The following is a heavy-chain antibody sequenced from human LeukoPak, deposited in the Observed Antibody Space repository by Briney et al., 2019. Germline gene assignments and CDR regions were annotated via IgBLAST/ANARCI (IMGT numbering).Heavy chain of an antibody. J-gene: IGHJ2*01. CDR3: AGTMVAHDYSSPYWYFDL. CDR1: GGSISSYY. CDR2: IYYSGST. V-gene: IGHV4-59*01. Sequence: SETLSLTCTVSGGSISSYYWSWIRQPPGKGLEWIGYIYYSGSTNYNPSLKSRVTISVDTSKNQFSLKLSSVTAADTAVYYCAGTMVAHDYSSPYWYFDLWGRGTLVTVSS. D-gene: IGHD4-11*01.